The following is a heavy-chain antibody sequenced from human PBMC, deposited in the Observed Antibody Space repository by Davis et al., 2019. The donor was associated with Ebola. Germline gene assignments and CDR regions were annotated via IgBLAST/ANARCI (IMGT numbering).Heavy chain of an antibody. CDR3: ARDRYSDGSGYFFEQSH. V-gene: IGHV1-69*13. CDR1: SGTFISYA. Sequence: SAKISCKASSGTFISYAISWVRQPPGQGLDWMGGIIPVSGVPKYAQDFQGRVTITADESTSTAYMELSSLRSEDTAMYYCARDRYSDGSGYFFEQSHWGQGTLVTVSS. CDR2: IIPVSGVP. J-gene: IGHJ4*02. D-gene: IGHD3-22*01.